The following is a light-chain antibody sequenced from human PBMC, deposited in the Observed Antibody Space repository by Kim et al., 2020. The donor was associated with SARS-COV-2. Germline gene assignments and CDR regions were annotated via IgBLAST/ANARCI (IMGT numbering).Light chain of an antibody. CDR1: QSVSNN. V-gene: IGKV3-15*01. Sequence: EIVMTQSPATLSVPPGERATLSCRASQSVSNNLAWYQVKPGQAPRLLIYGASTRTTGIPARFSGSGSGTEFTLTISSLQSEDFAVYYCQQYNNWPRLTFGEGTKVEIK. J-gene: IGKJ4*01. CDR3: QQYNNWPRLT. CDR2: GAS.